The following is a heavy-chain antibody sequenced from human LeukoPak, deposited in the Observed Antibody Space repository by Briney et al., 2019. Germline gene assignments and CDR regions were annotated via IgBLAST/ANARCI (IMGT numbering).Heavy chain of an antibody. V-gene: IGHV3-23*01. CDR1: GFTFSSYA. CDR2: ISDSGGST. J-gene: IGHJ4*02. Sequence: GGSLRLSCAASGFTFSSYAMSWVRQAPGKGLEWVSAISDSGGSTYDADSVKGRFTISRDNSKNTLYLQMNSLRAEDTAVYYCTKDTSIGRYCTNGVCSPFDYWGQGTLVTVSS. D-gene: IGHD2-8*01. CDR3: TKDTSIGRYCTNGVCSPFDY.